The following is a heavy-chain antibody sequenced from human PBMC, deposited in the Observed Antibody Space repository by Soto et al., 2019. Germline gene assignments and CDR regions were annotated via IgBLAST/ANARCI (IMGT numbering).Heavy chain of an antibody. J-gene: IGHJ3*02. Sequence: QVQLVESGGGVVQPGRSLRLSCAASGFTFSSYAMHWVRQAPGKGLEWVAVISSDGSNKYYADSVKGRFTISRDNSKNTLYLQMNSLRAEDTAVYYCARDMYCSGGSCYHDAFDIWGQGTMVTVSS. V-gene: IGHV3-30-3*01. CDR1: GFTFSSYA. D-gene: IGHD2-15*01. CDR3: ARDMYCSGGSCYHDAFDI. CDR2: ISSDGSNK.